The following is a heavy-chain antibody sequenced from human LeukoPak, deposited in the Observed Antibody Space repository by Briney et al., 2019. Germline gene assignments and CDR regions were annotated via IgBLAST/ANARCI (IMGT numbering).Heavy chain of an antibody. J-gene: IGHJ3*02. V-gene: IGHV3-9*01. CDR3: AKDIVDYGDYLGAFVI. D-gene: IGHD4-17*01. Sequence: GRSLRLTCAASGFTFDDYAMHWVRQAPGKGLEEVSGISWNSGSVGYADSVKGRFTISRDNAKNSLYLQMNSLRAEDTALYYCAKDIVDYGDYLGAFVIWGQGTMVTVSS. CDR1: GFTFDDYA. CDR2: ISWNSGSV.